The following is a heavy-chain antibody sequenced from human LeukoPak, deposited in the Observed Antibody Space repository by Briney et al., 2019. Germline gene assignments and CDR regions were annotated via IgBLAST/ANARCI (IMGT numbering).Heavy chain of an antibody. J-gene: IGHJ4*02. CDR1: GYRFTDDY. CDR2: INPDTDFT. D-gene: IGHD3-16*01. Sequence: ASVKVACKTSGYRFTDDYIHWVRQAPGQGLEWMGWINPDTDFTNFAPKFRGRVIMTRDTSISTAYMEVRRLTFDDTAIYFCAPTSEAYTSNWSVWGQGTLVTVSP. V-gene: IGHV1-2*02. CDR3: APTSEAYTSNWSV.